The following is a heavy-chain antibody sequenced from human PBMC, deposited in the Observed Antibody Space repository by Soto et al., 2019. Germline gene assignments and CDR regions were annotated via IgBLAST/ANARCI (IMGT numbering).Heavy chain of an antibody. CDR3: ATQGYCSSTSCFDY. V-gene: IGHV3-23*01. Sequence: GGSLRLSCAASGFTFSSYAMSWVRQAPGKGLEWVSAISGSGGSTYYADSVKGRFTISRDNSKNTRYLQMNSQRAEDTAVYYCATQGYCSSTSCFDYWGQGTLVTVSS. D-gene: IGHD2-2*01. J-gene: IGHJ4*02. CDR1: GFTFSSYA. CDR2: ISGSGGST.